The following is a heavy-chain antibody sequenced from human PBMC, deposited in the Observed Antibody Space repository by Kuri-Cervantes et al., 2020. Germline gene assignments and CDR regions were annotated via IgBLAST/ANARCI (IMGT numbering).Heavy chain of an antibody. J-gene: IGHJ5*02. CDR1: GYTFTSYA. Sequence: ASVKVSCKASGYTFTSYAMHWVRRAPGHRLEWMGWINAGNGKTKYSQNFEVRVNITRDTSASTVYVELNSLTSEDTAVYYCARVRQPDNWFDPWGRGTLVTVSS. D-gene: IGHD3-10*01. CDR2: INAGNGKT. V-gene: IGHV1-3*01. CDR3: ARVRQPDNWFDP.